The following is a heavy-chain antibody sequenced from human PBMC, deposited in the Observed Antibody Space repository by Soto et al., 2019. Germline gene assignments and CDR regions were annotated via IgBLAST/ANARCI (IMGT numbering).Heavy chain of an antibody. J-gene: IGHJ2*01. CDR3: ARGNHRWLQLWYFDL. CDR1: GGTFSSYT. Sequence: QVQLVQSGAEVTKPGSSVTVSCKASGGTFSSYTISWVRQAPGQGLEWMGGIIPIFGTANYAQKFQGRVTFTADDPTSTAYMEWSSLRSEDTAVYYCARGNHRWLQLWYFDLWGRGTLVTVSS. D-gene: IGHD5-12*01. V-gene: IGHV1-69*12. CDR2: IIPIFGTA.